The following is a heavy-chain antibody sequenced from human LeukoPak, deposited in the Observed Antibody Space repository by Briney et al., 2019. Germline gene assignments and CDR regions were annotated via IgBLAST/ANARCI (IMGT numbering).Heavy chain of an antibody. Sequence: SESLSLTCAVYGGSFSGYHWSWIRQPPGKGLEWTGEINHSGSTNYNPSLKSRVTISVDTSKNQFSLKLSSVTAADTAVYYCARGRDTAMVEHWGQGSLVTVSS. CDR1: GGSFSGYH. J-gene: IGHJ1*01. D-gene: IGHD5-18*01. CDR2: INHSGST. V-gene: IGHV4-34*01. CDR3: ARGRDTAMVEH.